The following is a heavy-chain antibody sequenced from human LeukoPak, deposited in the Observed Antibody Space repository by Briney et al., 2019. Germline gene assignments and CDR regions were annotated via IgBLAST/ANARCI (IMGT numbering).Heavy chain of an antibody. J-gene: IGHJ4*02. V-gene: IGHV3-9*01. Sequence: GGSLRLSCAASGFTFDDYAMHWVRQAPGKGLEWVSGISWSSGSIGYADSVKGRFTISRDNAKNSLYLQMNSLRAEDTALYYCAKAVSQHHFANWGQGTLVTVSS. CDR1: GFTFDDYA. CDR3: AKAVSQHHFAN. CDR2: ISWSSGSI. D-gene: IGHD2-2*01.